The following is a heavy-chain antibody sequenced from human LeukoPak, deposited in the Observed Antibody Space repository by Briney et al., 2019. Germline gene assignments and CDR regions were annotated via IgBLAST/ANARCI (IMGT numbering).Heavy chain of an antibody. CDR2: IYYSGST. J-gene: IGHJ4*02. V-gene: IGHV4-61*01. CDR1: GYSISSGYY. D-gene: IGHD3-9*01. Sequence: SETLSLTCTVSGYSISSGYYRGWIRQPPGKGLEWIGYIYYSGSTNYNPSLKSRVTISVDTSKNQFSLKLSSVTAADTAVYYCARDNPTYYDIYSPVVDWGQGTLVTVSS. CDR3: ARDNPTYYDIYSPVVD.